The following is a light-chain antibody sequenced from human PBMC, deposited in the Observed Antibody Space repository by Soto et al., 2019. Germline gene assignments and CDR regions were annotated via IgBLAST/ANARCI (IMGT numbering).Light chain of an antibody. Sequence: DIVMTQSPDSLAVSLGERATINCKSSQSVLYSSNNKNYLAWYQQKPGQPPKLLIYWASTRESGVPDRFSGSGSGKDFTLTISSLQAEDVAVYYCQQDFRPWTFGQGTKVEIK. CDR3: QQDFRPWT. V-gene: IGKV4-1*01. CDR1: QSVLYSSNNKNY. J-gene: IGKJ1*01. CDR2: WAS.